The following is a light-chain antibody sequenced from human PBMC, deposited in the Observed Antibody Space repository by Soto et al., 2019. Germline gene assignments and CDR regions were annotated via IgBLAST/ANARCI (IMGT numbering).Light chain of an antibody. V-gene: IGKV2-28*01. Sequence: DIVMTQSPLSLPVTPGEPASISCRSSQSLLHSNGYNYLDWYLQKPGQSSQLLIYLGSNRASGVPERFSGSGSGTDFTLKISRVEAEDVGVYYCMQALQTFWTFGQGTKVEIK. J-gene: IGKJ1*01. CDR3: MQALQTFWT. CDR2: LGS. CDR1: QSLLHSNGYNY.